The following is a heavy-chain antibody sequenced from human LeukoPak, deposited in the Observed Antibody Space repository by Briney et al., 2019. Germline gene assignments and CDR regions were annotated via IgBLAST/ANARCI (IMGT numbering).Heavy chain of an antibody. CDR2: IYYSGSA. CDR1: GGSISSTIDY. Sequence: SETLSLTCTVSGGSISSTIDYWGWVRQPPGKGLEWIGTIYYSGSAYYNPSLKSRVTISVDTSKNQFSLDFNSVTAADTAIYYCATNGYYCIDVWGKGTTVTVSS. CDR3: ATNGYYCIDV. V-gene: IGHV4-39*07. J-gene: IGHJ6*03. D-gene: IGHD2-8*01.